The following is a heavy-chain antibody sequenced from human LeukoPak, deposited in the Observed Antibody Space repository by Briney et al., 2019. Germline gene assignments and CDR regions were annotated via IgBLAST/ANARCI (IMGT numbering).Heavy chain of an antibody. CDR2: ISDTGRLS. D-gene: IGHD2-21*02. CDR1: GFTFSSSA. Sequence: HPGGSLRLSCAASGFTFSSSAMSWVRQAPGKGLEWVAAISDTGRLSYCADSVNGRFTISRDNSKNTLYLQMNSLRAEDTAVYYCASDCGGDCYPGDAFDIWGQGTMVTVSS. V-gene: IGHV3-23*01. CDR3: ASDCGGDCYPGDAFDI. J-gene: IGHJ3*02.